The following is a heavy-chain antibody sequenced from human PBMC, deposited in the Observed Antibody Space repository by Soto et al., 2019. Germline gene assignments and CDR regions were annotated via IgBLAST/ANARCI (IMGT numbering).Heavy chain of an antibody. J-gene: IGHJ3*02. CDR2: IIPIFGTA. V-gene: IGHV1-69*13. D-gene: IGHD2-21*01. Sequence: SVKVSCKASGGTFSSYAISWVRQAPGQGLEWMGGIIPIFGTANYAQKFQGRVTITADESTATAHMELSSLRSEDTALYYCTIGSWSGEVFDIWGQGTMVTVSS. CDR1: GGTFSSYA. CDR3: TIGSWSGEVFDI.